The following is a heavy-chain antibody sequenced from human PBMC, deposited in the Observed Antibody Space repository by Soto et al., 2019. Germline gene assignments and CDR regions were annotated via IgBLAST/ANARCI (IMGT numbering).Heavy chain of an antibody. J-gene: IGHJ4*02. Sequence: SETLSLTCTVSGGSISSGGYYWSWIRQHPGKGLEWIGYIYYSGSTYYNPSLKSRVTISVDKSKNQFSLKLSSVTAADTAVYYCAREAAAVWGRPQPQEKEKYYFDYWGQGTLVTVSS. D-gene: IGHD3-16*01. V-gene: IGHV4-31*03. CDR1: GGSISSGGYY. CDR2: IYYSGST. CDR3: AREAAAVWGRPQPQEKEKYYFDY.